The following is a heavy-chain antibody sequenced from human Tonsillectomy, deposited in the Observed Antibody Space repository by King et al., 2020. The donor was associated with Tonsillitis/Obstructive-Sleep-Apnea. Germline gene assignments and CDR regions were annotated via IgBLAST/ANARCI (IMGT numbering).Heavy chain of an antibody. J-gene: IGHJ6*03. CDR1: GGSISSGGYY. CDR3: ARVIVVNYYYYMDV. CDR2: IYYSGST. D-gene: IGHD2-15*01. Sequence: VQLQESGPGLVKPSQTLSLTCTVSGGSISSGGYYWRWIRQHPGKGLEWIGYIYYSGSTYYNLSLKSLVTISVDTSKNQFSLKLSSVTAADTAVYYCARVIVVNYYYYMDVWGKGTTVTVSS. V-gene: IGHV4-31*01.